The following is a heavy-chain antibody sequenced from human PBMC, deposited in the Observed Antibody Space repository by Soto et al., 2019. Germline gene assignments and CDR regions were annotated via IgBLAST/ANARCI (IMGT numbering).Heavy chain of an antibody. CDR2: ISYDGTNK. CDR3: GKDLRSYGDYEYSCYGMDV. CDR1: GFTFSTYG. J-gene: IGHJ6*02. Sequence: QVQLVESGGGEVQPGRSLTISCAASGFTFSTYGMHWVRQTPGKGLEWVAVISYDGTNKFYSDSVKGRFTISRDNFKNTLPLQMDCLRADATAVYSCGKDLRSYGDYEYSCYGMDVWGLETRVTVP. D-gene: IGHD5-12*01. V-gene: IGHV3-30*18.